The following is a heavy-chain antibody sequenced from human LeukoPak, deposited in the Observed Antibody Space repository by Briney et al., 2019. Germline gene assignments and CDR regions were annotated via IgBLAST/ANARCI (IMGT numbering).Heavy chain of an antibody. V-gene: IGHV3-23*01. D-gene: IGHD3-10*01. J-gene: IGHJ3*02. CDR3: ARDPEYYYGSGSYGYAFDI. CDR2: ISGSGGST. CDR1: GFTFSSYA. Sequence: GGSLRLSCAASGFTFSSYAMSWVRQAPGKGLEWVSAISGSGGSTYYADSVKGRFTISRDNAKNTLYLQMNSLRAEDTAVYYCARDPEYYYGSGSYGYAFDIWGQGTMVTVSS.